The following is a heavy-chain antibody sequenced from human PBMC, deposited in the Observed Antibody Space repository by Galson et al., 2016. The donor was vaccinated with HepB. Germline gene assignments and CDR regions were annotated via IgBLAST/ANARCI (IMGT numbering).Heavy chain of an antibody. V-gene: IGHV3-30*09. J-gene: IGHJ4*02. CDR1: GFSLSSYT. Sequence: SLRLSCAASGFSLSSYTMHWGRQAPGKGLEWVAVASYDGNNEYYADSVKGQFAVSRDNSQNTVDLQMNNLRTEDTAVYYCAREPVVPGATVDYWGQGTLITVSS. D-gene: IGHD2-2*01. CDR2: ASYDGNNE. CDR3: AREPVVPGATVDY.